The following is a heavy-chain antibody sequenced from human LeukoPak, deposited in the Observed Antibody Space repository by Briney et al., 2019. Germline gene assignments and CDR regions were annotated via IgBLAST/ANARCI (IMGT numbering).Heavy chain of an antibody. CDR2: INHSGST. J-gene: IGHJ3*02. Sequence: SETLSLTCTVSGDSISSGDYYWSWIRQPPGKGLEWIGEINHSGSTNYNPSLKSRVTISVDTSKNQFSLKLSSVTAADTAVYYCARSGILTPPDAFDIWGQGTMVTVSS. CDR3: ARSGILTPPDAFDI. D-gene: IGHD3-9*01. V-gene: IGHV4-39*07. CDR1: GDSISSGDYY.